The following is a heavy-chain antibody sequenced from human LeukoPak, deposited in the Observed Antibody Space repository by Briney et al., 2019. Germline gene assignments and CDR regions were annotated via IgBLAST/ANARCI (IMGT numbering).Heavy chain of an antibody. CDR1: GYTFTSYY. V-gene: IGHV1-46*01. Sequence: GASVTVSCKASGYTFTSYYMHWVRQAPGQGLEWMGIINPSGGSTSYAQKFQGRVTMTRGTSTSTVYMELSSLRSEDTAVYYCARDRSGWYTPYLEFDYWGQGTLVTVSS. CDR3: ARDRSGWYTPYLEFDY. D-gene: IGHD6-19*01. CDR2: INPSGGST. J-gene: IGHJ4*02.